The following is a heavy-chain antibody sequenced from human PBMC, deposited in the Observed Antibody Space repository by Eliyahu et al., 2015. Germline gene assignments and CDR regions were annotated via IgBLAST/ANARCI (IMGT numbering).Heavy chain of an antibody. V-gene: IGHV4-59*01. CDR2: IYYSGST. CDR3: ARDSSGWYGAIDY. J-gene: IGHJ4*02. Sequence: QVQLQESGPGLVKPSETLSLTCTVSGASINTXYWTWIRQPPGKGLXWIGYIYYSGSTNYNPSLKSRATISVDTSKNQFSLKLSSVTAADTAVYYCARDSSGWYGAIDYWGQGTLVTVSS. D-gene: IGHD6-19*01. CDR1: GASINTXY.